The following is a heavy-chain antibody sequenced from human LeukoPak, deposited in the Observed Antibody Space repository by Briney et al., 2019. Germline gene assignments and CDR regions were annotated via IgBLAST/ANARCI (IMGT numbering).Heavy chain of an antibody. CDR2: ISSSSSYI. CDR3: ARDNLCSGGSCYYGFGY. J-gene: IGHJ4*02. CDR1: GFTFSSYS. V-gene: IGHV3-21*01. D-gene: IGHD2-15*01. Sequence: GGSLRLSCAASGFTFSSYSMNWVRQAPGKGLEWVSSISSSSSYIYYADSVKGRFTNSRDNTKNSLYLQMNSLRAEDTAVYYCARDNLCSGGSCYYGFGYWGQGTLVTVSS.